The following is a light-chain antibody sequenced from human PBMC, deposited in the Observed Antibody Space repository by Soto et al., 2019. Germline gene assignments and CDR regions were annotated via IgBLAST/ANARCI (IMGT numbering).Light chain of an antibody. V-gene: IGKV1-17*01. Sequence: DIQMTQSPSSLSASVGDRVTITCRASQDIRSDLGWFQQKPGKAPTRLIYAASTLESGVPSRFSGSRSVTEFTLTISRLQHEDLATYYSLQHNSYPFPSGPGTKVEI. CDR1: QDIRSD. CDR3: LQHNSYPFP. J-gene: IGKJ3*01. CDR2: AAS.